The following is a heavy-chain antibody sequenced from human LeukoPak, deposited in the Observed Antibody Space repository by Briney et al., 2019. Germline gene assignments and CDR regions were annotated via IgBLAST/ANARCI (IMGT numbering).Heavy chain of an antibody. D-gene: IGHD3-10*01. Sequence: PSQTLSLTCTVSGGSISSGDYYWSWIRQPPGKGLEWIGYIYYSGSTYYNLSLKSRVTISVDTSKNQFSLKLSSVTAADTAVYYCARVGWDYGSGSYYFGYWGQGTLVTVSS. CDR1: GGSISSGDYY. V-gene: IGHV4-30-4*01. J-gene: IGHJ4*02. CDR3: ARVGWDYGSGSYYFGY. CDR2: IYYSGST.